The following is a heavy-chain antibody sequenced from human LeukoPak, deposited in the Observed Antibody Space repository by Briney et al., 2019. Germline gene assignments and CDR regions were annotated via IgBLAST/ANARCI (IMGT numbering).Heavy chain of an antibody. J-gene: IGHJ5*02. Sequence: PSETLSLTCTVSGGSISSSSYYWGWIRQPPGKGLEWIGSIYYSGSTYYNPSLKSRVTISVDTSKNQFSLKLSSVTAADTAVYYCARIRRDGYKGDWFDPWGQGTLVTVSS. CDR3: ARIRRDGYKGDWFDP. CDR1: GGSISSSSYY. CDR2: IYYSGST. V-gene: IGHV4-39*07. D-gene: IGHD5-24*01.